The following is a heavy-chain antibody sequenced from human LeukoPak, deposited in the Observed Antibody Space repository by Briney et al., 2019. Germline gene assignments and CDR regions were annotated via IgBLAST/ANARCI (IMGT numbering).Heavy chain of an antibody. J-gene: IGHJ6*03. D-gene: IGHD6-13*01. CDR2: LYHSDSI. CDR1: GYSISSGYY. Sequence: SETLSLTCAVSGYSISSGYYWIWIRQPPGKGLEWIGSLYHSDSIYYNPSLKSRVTMSVDTSKNQFSLKLSFVTAADTAVYYCARQHDSYHYYYVDVWGKGTTVTVSS. CDR3: ARQHDSYHYYYVDV. V-gene: IGHV4-38-2*01.